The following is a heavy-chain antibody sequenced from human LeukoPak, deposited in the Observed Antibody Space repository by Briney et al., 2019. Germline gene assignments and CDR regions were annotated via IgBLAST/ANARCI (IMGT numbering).Heavy chain of an antibody. CDR1: GGSFSGYY. D-gene: IGHD3-10*01. V-gene: IGHV4-34*01. J-gene: IGHJ6*02. CDR2: INHSGST. CDR3: ARGYGSGSYSPYYYYGMDV. Sequence: SETLSLTCAVYGGSFSGYYWSWIRQPPGKGLEWIGEINHSGSTNYNPSLKSRVTISVDTSKNQFSLKLSSVTAADTAVYYCARGYGSGSYSPYYYYGMDVWGQGTAVTVSS.